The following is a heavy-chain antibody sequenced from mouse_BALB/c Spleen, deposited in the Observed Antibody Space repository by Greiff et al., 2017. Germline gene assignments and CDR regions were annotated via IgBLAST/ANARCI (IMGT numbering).Heavy chain of an antibody. CDR3: AREVYYGNYDFDY. Sequence: VKLMESGAELARPGASVKMSCKASGYTFTSYTMHWVKQRPGQGLEWIGYINPSSGYTNYNQKFKDKATLTADKSSSTAYMQLSSLTSEDSAVYYCAREVYYGNYDFDYWGQGTTLTVSS. J-gene: IGHJ2*01. CDR2: INPSSGYT. V-gene: IGHV1-4*01. CDR1: GYTFTSYT. D-gene: IGHD2-1*01.